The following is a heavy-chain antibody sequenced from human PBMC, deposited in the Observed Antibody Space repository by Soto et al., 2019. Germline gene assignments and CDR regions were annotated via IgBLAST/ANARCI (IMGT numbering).Heavy chain of an antibody. Sequence: QVQLVQSGAEMRRPGSSVKVSCKASGGTFSSYRINWVRQAPGQGLEWVGGIVSIYRTADYAQKFQGRVTITADESARPAYMELRGLKSQDTAVYSCERDSGAKLSSSWGQGTLVTVSS. CDR2: IVSIYRTA. CDR3: ERDSGAKLSSS. CDR1: GGTFSSYR. V-gene: IGHV1-69*01. D-gene: IGHD6-13*01. J-gene: IGHJ4*02.